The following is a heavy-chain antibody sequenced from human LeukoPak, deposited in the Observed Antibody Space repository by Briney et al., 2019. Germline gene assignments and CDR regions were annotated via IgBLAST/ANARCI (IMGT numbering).Heavy chain of an antibody. CDR3: ARHTGHFDC. J-gene: IGHJ4*02. Sequence: KPSDTLSLTCTASGASISSYFWSWSRQPPGKGLKWIGYIYYSGSTNYNPSLKRRVTISVDTFKNQFSLKLSSVAAADTAMYYCARHTGHFDCWGQGALVTASS. V-gene: IGHV4-59*08. CDR2: IYYSGST. D-gene: IGHD4-17*01. CDR1: GASISSYF.